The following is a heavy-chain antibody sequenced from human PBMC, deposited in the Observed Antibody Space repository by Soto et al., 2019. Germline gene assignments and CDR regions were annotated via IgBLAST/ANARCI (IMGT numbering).Heavy chain of an antibody. Sequence: QVQLVQSGAELKKPGSSVKVSCKASGDTFSFYTINWVRQAPGLGLEWMGRVNPILSMSNYAQKFQGRVTMTADKSTSTAYMELRSLRSEDTAFYYCATSYGSGYRAFDYWRQGDLLTAAS. V-gene: IGHV1-69*02. D-gene: IGHD3-10*01. J-gene: IGHJ4*02. CDR3: ATSYGSGYRAFDY. CDR1: GDTFSFYT. CDR2: VNPILSMS.